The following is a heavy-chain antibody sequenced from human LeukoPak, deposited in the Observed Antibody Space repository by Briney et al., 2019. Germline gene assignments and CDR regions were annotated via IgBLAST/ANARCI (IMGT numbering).Heavy chain of an antibody. Sequence: SETLSLTCAVSDDSFSSHYWSWIRQPPGQGLEWIGYISYIGSTNYNPSLKSRVTISIDTSKNQFSLQLTSVTAADTAVYYCARDLVTVTKGFDIWGQGTVVTVSS. D-gene: IGHD4-17*01. V-gene: IGHV4-59*11. J-gene: IGHJ3*02. CDR1: DDSFSSHY. CDR2: ISYIGST. CDR3: ARDLVTVTKGFDI.